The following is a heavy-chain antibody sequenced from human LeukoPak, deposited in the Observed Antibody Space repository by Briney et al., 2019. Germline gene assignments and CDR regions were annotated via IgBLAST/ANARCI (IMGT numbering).Heavy chain of an antibody. V-gene: IGHV1-18*01. Sequence: ASVTVSCKASGYTFTSYGLTWVRQAPGQGLEWMGWISAYNGHTKYPQKLQGRVTMTTDTSTSTAYMELRSLRSDDTAVYYCAKDRRYSSGWYEGLFDYWGQGTLVTVSS. CDR1: GYTFTSYG. CDR3: AKDRRYSSGWYEGLFDY. D-gene: IGHD6-19*01. CDR2: ISAYNGHT. J-gene: IGHJ4*02.